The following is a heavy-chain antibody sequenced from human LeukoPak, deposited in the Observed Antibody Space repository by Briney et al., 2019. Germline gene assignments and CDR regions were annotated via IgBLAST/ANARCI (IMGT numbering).Heavy chain of an antibody. V-gene: IGHV1-46*01. CDR1: GYTFTTYY. J-gene: IGHJ5*02. Sequence: GAPVKVSCKASGYTFTTYYMHWVRQAPGQGLEWVGIINPRGGSTTYAQKFQGRVTMTRDTSTSTVYMELSSLKSDDTAVYYCAKDHRGGTMLNVYWFDPWGQGTLVTVSS. D-gene: IGHD2-8*01. CDR2: INPRGGST. CDR3: AKDHRGGTMLNVYWFDP.